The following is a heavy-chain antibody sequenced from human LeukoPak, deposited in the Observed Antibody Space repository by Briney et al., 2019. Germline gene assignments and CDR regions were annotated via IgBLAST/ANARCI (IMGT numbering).Heavy chain of an antibody. CDR3: AREGYYYDSSGYYYFGY. D-gene: IGHD3-22*01. CDR2: IKQDGSEK. CDR1: GFTFSSYW. J-gene: IGHJ4*02. Sequence: PGGSLRLSCAASGFTFSSYWMSWVRQAPGKGLEWVANIKQDGSEKYYVDSVKGRFTISRDNAKNSLYLQTNSLRAEDTAVYYCAREGYYYDSSGYYYFGYWGQGTLVTVSS. V-gene: IGHV3-7*01.